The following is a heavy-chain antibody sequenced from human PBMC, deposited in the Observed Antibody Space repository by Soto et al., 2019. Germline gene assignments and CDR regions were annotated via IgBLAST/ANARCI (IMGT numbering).Heavy chain of an antibody. V-gene: IGHV3-23*01. J-gene: IGHJ4*02. CDR3: AKRSSSPGTFDY. D-gene: IGHD6-6*01. CDR1: GFTFSSYA. CDR2: ISGSGGST. Sequence: SGGSLRLSCAASGFTFSSYAMSWVRQAPGKGLEWVSAISGSGGSTYYADSVKGRFTISRDNSKNTLYLQMNSLRAEDTAVYYCAKRSSSPGTFDYWGQGTLITVSS.